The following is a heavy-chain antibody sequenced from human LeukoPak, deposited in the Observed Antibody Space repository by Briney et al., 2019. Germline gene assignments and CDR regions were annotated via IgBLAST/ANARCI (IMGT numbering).Heavy chain of an antibody. CDR3: ARDSSSVPFFAY. J-gene: IGHJ4*02. Sequence: GGSLRLSCAASGFTFSSYSTNWVRQAPGKGLEWVSSISSSSSYIYYADSVKGRFTISRDNAKNSLYLQMNSLRAEDTAVYYCARDSSSVPFFAYWGQGTLVTVSS. CDR1: GFTFSSYS. D-gene: IGHD6-6*01. V-gene: IGHV3-21*01. CDR2: ISSSSSYI.